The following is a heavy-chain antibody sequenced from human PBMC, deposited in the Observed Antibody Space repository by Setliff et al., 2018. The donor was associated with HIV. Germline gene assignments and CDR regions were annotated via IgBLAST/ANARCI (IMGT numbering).Heavy chain of an antibody. CDR3: AGSAHSYSYMGYYYHTMDV. V-gene: IGHV1-69*10. J-gene: IGHJ6*02. D-gene: IGHD4-4*01. CDR2: MLPILGMG. CDR1: GGTFSTYV. Sequence: SVKVSCKTSGGTFSTYVITWVRQAPGQGLEWMGGMLPILGMGDFAQKFQGRVTITADASTRTAYMELTSLTSDDTAVYYCAGSAHSYSYMGYYYHTMDVWGQGTTVTVSS.